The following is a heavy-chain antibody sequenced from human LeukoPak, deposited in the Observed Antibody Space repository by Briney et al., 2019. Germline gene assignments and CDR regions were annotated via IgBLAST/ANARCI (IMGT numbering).Heavy chain of an antibody. CDR3: ARDRVGVGGNGWEN. V-gene: IGHV1-8*01. J-gene: IGHJ4*02. Sequence: ASVKVSCKASGYTFISYDINWVRQVTGQRLEWMGWMNPNNGNTGNVQKFQGRVTMTRDTSIGTAYMELSSLRSEDTAVYYCARDRVGVGGNGWENWGQGTLVTVSS. CDR1: GYTFISYD. D-gene: IGHD6-19*01. CDR2: MNPNNGNT.